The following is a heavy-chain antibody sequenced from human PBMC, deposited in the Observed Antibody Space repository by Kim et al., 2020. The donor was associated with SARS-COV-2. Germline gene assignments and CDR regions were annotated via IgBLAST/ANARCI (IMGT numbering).Heavy chain of an antibody. Sequence: GGSLRLSCAASGFTFSSYAMSWVRQAPGKGLEWVSAISGSGGSTYYADSVKGRFTISRDNSKNTLYLQMNSLRAEDTAVYYCAKVQKPLRITMVRGVIGSVFDYCGQGTLVTVSS. CDR3: AKVQKPLRITMVRGVIGSVFDY. V-gene: IGHV3-23*01. J-gene: IGHJ4*02. D-gene: IGHD3-10*01. CDR2: ISGSGGST. CDR1: GFTFSSYA.